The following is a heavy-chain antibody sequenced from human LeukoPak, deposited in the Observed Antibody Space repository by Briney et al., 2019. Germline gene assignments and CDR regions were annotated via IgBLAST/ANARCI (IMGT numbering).Heavy chain of an antibody. CDR1: GGSFSGYY. Sequence: SETLSLTCAVYGGSFSGYYWSWIRRPPGKGLEWIGEINHSGSTNYNPSLKSRVTISVDTSKNQFSLKLSSVTAADTAVYYCARGLSGSYYPHFDYWGQGTLVTVSS. V-gene: IGHV4-34*01. J-gene: IGHJ4*02. D-gene: IGHD1-26*01. CDR3: ARGLSGSYYPHFDY. CDR2: INHSGST.